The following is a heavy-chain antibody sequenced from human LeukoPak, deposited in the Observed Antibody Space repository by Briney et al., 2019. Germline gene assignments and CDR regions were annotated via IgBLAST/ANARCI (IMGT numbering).Heavy chain of an antibody. CDR1: GGTFSSYA. D-gene: IGHD3-16*01. CDR3: ASGGRVYNWFDP. Sequence: SVKVSCKASGGTFSSYAISWVRQAPGQGLEWMGRIIPILGIANYAQKFQGRVTITADKSTSTAYMELSSLRSGDTAVYYCASGGRVYNWFDPWGQGTLVTVSS. CDR2: IIPILGIA. J-gene: IGHJ5*02. V-gene: IGHV1-69*04.